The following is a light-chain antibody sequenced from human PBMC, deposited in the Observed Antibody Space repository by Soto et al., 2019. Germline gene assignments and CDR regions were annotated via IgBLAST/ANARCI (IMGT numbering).Light chain of an antibody. Sequence: DIVMTQSPDSLAVSLGERATINCKSSRSVLSSSNSRNYLAWYQQKPQQPPKLLIYWASTRQSGVSDRFSGSVSGTDFTLTISSLQAEDVAVYYCQQYYSTALTFGGGTKVEIK. CDR1: RSVLSSSNSRNY. CDR2: WAS. CDR3: QQYYSTALT. V-gene: IGKV4-1*01. J-gene: IGKJ4*01.